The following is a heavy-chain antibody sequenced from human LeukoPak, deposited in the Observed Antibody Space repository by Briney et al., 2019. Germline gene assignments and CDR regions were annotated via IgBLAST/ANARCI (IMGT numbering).Heavy chain of an antibody. D-gene: IGHD4-17*01. CDR1: GFTFSSYA. CDR3: ASPDDYGDYVVPFDY. V-gene: IGHV3-30-3*01. J-gene: IGHJ4*02. Sequence: AGRSLRLSCAASGFTFSSYAMRWVRQAPGKGLEWVAVISYDGSNKYYADSVKGRFTISRDNSKNTLYLQMNSLRAEDTAVYYCASPDDYGDYVVPFDYWGQGTLVTVSS. CDR2: ISYDGSNK.